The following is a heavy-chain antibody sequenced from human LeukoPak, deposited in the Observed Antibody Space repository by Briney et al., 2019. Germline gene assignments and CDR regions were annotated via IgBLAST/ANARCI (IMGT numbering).Heavy chain of an antibody. J-gene: IGHJ4*02. CDR2: ISTSDGRT. CDR3: ATRRYSDINGGDFDY. Sequence: PGGSLRLSCAASGFTFSNYAMCWVRQAPGKGLEWVSLISTSDGRTFYADSVKGRFTIYRDNSKNMLYLDMNSLIADDTALCYCATRRYSDINGGDFDYWGQGTLVTVSS. D-gene: IGHD3-16*01. V-gene: IGHV3-23*01. CDR1: GFTFSNYA.